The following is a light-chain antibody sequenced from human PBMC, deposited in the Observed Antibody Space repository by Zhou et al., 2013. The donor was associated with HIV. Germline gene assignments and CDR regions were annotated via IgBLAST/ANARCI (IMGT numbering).Light chain of an antibody. CDR1: QAIFNF. CDR2: EAS. V-gene: IGKV1-27*01. CDR3: QHRHSYPIT. Sequence: DIQMTQSPSSLSASVGDRVTITCRASQAIFNFVAWYQQKPGKVPQLLIYEASTLQSGVPSRFSGSGSGTHFTLTISSLQSEDVATYYCQHRHSYPITFGQGTRLEIK. J-gene: IGKJ5*01.